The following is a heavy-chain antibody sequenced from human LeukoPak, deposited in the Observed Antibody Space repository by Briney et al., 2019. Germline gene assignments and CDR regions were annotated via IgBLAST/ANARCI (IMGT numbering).Heavy chain of an antibody. D-gene: IGHD1-26*01. CDR1: GGSISSYY. CDR2: IYYSGST. CDR3: ARDPGIVGATAYFDY. V-gene: IGHV4-59*01. Sequence: SETLSLTCTVSGGSISSYYWSWIRQPPGKGLEWIGYIYYSGSTNYNPSLKSRVTISVDTSKNQFSLKLSSVTAADTAVYYCARDPGIVGATAYFDYWGQGTLVTVSS. J-gene: IGHJ4*02.